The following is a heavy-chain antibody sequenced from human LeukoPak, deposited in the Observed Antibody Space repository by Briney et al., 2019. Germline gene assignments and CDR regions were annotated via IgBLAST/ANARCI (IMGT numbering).Heavy chain of an antibody. J-gene: IGHJ4*02. CDR2: IYIGGST. CDR3: AREISRFGI. CDR1: GFTVSSNY. Sequence: GGSLRLSCAASGFTVSSNYMSWVRRDPGKGLEWVSSIYIGGSTYYADSVKGRFTISRDNPNNTLYLQMHSLRAEDTAVYYCAREISRFGIWGQGTLVTVSS. V-gene: IGHV3-66*01. D-gene: IGHD3-16*01.